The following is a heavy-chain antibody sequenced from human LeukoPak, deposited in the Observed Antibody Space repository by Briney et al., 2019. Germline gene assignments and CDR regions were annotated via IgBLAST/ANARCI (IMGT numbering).Heavy chain of an antibody. Sequence: GGSLRPSCAASGFTFSSYSMNWVRQAPGKGLEWVSSISSSSSYIYYADSVKGRFTISRDNAKNSLYLQMNSLRAEDTAVYYCARDGYSSSWRYAFDIWGQGTMVTVSS. V-gene: IGHV3-21*01. CDR2: ISSSSSYI. CDR3: ARDGYSSSWRYAFDI. CDR1: GFTFSSYS. J-gene: IGHJ3*02. D-gene: IGHD6-13*01.